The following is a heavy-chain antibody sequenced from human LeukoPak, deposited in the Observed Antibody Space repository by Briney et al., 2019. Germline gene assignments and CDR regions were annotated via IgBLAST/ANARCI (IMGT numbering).Heavy chain of an antibody. J-gene: IGHJ4*02. CDR3: ARDLGELELYYFDY. Sequence: GGSLRLSCAASGFTFSSYSMNWVCQAPGKGLEWVSYISSSSSTIYYADSVKGRFTISRDNAKNSLYLQMNSLRDEDTAVYYCARDLGELELYYFDYWGQGTLVTVSS. V-gene: IGHV3-48*02. CDR2: ISSSSSTI. D-gene: IGHD1-26*01. CDR1: GFTFSSYS.